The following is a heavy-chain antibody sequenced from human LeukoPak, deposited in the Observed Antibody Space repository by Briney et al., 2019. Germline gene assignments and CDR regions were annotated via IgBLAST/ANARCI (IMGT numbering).Heavy chain of an antibody. J-gene: IGHJ6*02. CDR1: GYTFTGYY. V-gene: IGHV1-2*02. CDR3: ARDPGYCSSTSCLNYYYGMDV. Sequence: ASVKVSCKASGYTFTGYYMHWVRQAPGQGLEWMGWINPNSGGTNYAQKFQGRVTMTGDTSISTAYMELSRLRSDDTAVYYCARDPGYCSSTSCLNYYYGMDVWGQGTTVTVSS. D-gene: IGHD2-2*01. CDR2: INPNSGGT.